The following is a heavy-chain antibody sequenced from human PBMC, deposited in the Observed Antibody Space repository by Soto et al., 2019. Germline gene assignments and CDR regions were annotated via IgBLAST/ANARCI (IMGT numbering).Heavy chain of an antibody. CDR2: ISAYNGNT. CDR1: GYTFTSYG. CDR3: ARDSVTIFGVVDENYYYYGMDV. Sequence: ASVKVSCKASGYTFTSYGISWVRQAPGQGLEWMGWISAYNGNTNYAQKLQGRVTMTTDTSTSTAYMELRSLRSDDTAVYYCARDSVTIFGVVDENYYYYGMDVWGQRTTVTVSS. J-gene: IGHJ6*02. D-gene: IGHD3-3*01. V-gene: IGHV1-18*04.